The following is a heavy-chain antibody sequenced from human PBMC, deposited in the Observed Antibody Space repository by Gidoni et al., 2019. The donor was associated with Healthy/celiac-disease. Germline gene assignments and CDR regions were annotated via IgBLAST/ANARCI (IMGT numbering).Heavy chain of an antibody. CDR2: ISGSGGST. J-gene: IGHJ4*02. CDR1: VFTFSSYA. D-gene: IGHD6-19*01. CDR3: AKSSSGWYFVVDY. V-gene: IGHV3-23*01. Sequence: EVQLLESGGGLVQPGGSLRLSCSASVFTFSSYAMSWVRQAPGKGLGWVSAISGSGGSTYYADSVKGRFTISRDNSKNTLYLQMNSLRAEDTAVYYCAKSSSGWYFVVDYWGQGTLVTVSS.